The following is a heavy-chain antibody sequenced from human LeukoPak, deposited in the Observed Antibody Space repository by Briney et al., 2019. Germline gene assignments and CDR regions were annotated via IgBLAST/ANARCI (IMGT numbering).Heavy chain of an antibody. CDR3: ARTYYDILTGYQEAFDI. J-gene: IGHJ3*02. D-gene: IGHD3-9*01. V-gene: IGHV4-39*01. CDR1: GGSISSSSYY. Sequence: SETLSLTCTVSGGSISSSSYYWGWIRQPPGKGLEWIGSIYYSGSTYYNPSLKSRVTISVDTSKNQFSLKLSSVTAADTAVYYCARTYYDILTGYQEAFDIWGQGTMVTVSS. CDR2: IYYSGST.